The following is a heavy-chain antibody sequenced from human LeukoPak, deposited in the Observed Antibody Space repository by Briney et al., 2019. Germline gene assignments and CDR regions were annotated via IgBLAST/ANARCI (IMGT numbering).Heavy chain of an antibody. CDR3: AKDIYFDY. CDR1: GFTFSSYG. Sequence: GGSLRLSCAASGFTFSSYGMHWVRQAPGKGLEWVAVISYDGSNKYYADSVKGRFTISRDNSKNTLYLQMNSLRAEDTAVYYCAKDIYFDYWGQGTLVTVSS. V-gene: IGHV3-30*18. CDR2: ISYDGSNK. J-gene: IGHJ4*02.